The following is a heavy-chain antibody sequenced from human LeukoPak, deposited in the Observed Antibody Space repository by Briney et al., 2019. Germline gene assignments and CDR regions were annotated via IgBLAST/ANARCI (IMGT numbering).Heavy chain of an antibody. CDR3: AKDAGLHTPYYFGY. CDR2: IRYDGSNK. J-gene: IGHJ4*02. D-gene: IGHD5-24*01. V-gene: IGHV3-30*02. Sequence: GGSLRLSCAASGFTFSSYGMHWVPQAPGNGLEWVAFIRYDGSNKYYADSVKGRFTISRDNSKNTLYLQMNSLRAEDTAVYYCAKDAGLHTPYYFGYWGQGTLVTVSS. CDR1: GFTFSSYG.